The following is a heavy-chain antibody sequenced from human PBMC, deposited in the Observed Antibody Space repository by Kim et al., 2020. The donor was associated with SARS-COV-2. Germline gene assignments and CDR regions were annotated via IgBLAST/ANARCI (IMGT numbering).Heavy chain of an antibody. Sequence: GGSLRLSCTASGFTLASNWMTWVRQAPGKGLEWVASIKEDGSVQTYLDSVQGRFSVSRDNAKNSLHVQMHSLRAGDTARYYCARNLLGYIALDYWGLGTLVTVSS. CDR1: GFTLASNW. CDR3: ARNLLGYIALDY. CDR2: IKEDGSVQ. V-gene: IGHV3-7*01. D-gene: IGHD5-12*01. J-gene: IGHJ4*02.